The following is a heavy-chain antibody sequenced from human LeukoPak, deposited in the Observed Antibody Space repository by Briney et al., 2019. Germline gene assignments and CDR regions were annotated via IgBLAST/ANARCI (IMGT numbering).Heavy chain of an antibody. CDR2: IYHSGST. CDR1: GY. J-gene: IGHJ4*02. CDR3: ARDLSVFGY. Sequence: PSETLSLTCAVSGYWGWIRQPPGKGLEWIGSIYHSGSTCYNPSLKSRVTISVDTSKNQFSLKLSSVTAADTAVYYCARDLSVFGYWGQGTLVTVSS. V-gene: IGHV4-38-2*02.